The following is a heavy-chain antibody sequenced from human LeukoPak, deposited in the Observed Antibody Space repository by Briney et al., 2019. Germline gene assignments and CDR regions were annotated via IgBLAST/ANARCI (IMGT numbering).Heavy chain of an antibody. CDR2: IRYDGSNK. Sequence: GGSLRLSCAASGFTFSSYGMHWVRQAPGKGLEWVAFIRYDGSNKYYADSVKGRFTISRDNSKNTLYLQMNSLRAEDTAVYYCAKALGYRSGGSCYWWFDPWGQGTLVTVSS. CDR1: GFTFSSYG. V-gene: IGHV3-30*02. CDR3: AKALGYRSGGSCYWWFDP. D-gene: IGHD2-15*01. J-gene: IGHJ5*02.